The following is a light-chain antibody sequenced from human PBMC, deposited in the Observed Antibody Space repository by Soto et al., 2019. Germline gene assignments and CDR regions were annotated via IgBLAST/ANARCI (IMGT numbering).Light chain of an antibody. CDR1: SSDVGSYNL. J-gene: IGLJ3*02. V-gene: IGLV2-23*02. CDR2: EVS. Sequence: QSALTQPASVSGSPGQSITISCTGTSSDVGSYNLVSWYQQHPGKAPKLMIYEVSKRPSGVSNRFSGSKSGNTASLTISGLQAEDEADYYCCSYAGRSLRVFGGGTKLTVL. CDR3: CSYAGRSLRV.